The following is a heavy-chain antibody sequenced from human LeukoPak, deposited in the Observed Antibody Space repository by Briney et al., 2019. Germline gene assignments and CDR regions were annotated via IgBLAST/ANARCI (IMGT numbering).Heavy chain of an antibody. Sequence: GGSLRLSCAASGFTFSSYSMNWVRQAPGKGLEWVSSISSSSSYIYYADSVKGRFTISRDNAMNSLYLQMNSLRAEDTAVYYCARDLWELLTGIDYWGQGTLVTVSP. D-gene: IGHD1-26*01. CDR3: ARDLWELLTGIDY. CDR2: ISSSSSYI. CDR1: GFTFSSYS. V-gene: IGHV3-21*01. J-gene: IGHJ4*02.